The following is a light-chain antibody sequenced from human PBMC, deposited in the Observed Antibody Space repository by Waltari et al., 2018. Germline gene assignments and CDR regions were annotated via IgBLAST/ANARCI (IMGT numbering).Light chain of an antibody. Sequence: VLPQSPAPLSLSPGENATLSCRASQRCNNYLAWYHEKPGQAPRLLIYDASNRATGIPGRFSGSGSGTDFTLTISSLEPEDFAVYYCQQRSNWPRFTFGPGTRVDIK. V-gene: IGKV3-11*01. J-gene: IGKJ3*01. CDR1: QRCNNY. CDR3: QQRSNWPRFT. CDR2: DAS.